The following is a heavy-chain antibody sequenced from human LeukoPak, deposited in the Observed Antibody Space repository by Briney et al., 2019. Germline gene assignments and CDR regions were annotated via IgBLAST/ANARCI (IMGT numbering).Heavy chain of an antibody. Sequence: SETLSLTCAVSGDSIGSSNWWNWVRQPPGKGLEWIGETHHSGSTHYNPSLKSRVTISVDTSKNQFSLKLSSVTAAHTAVYYCARLETSSGSLSYFDYWGQGTLVTVSS. V-gene: IGHV4-4*02. CDR2: THHSGST. D-gene: IGHD6-19*01. CDR1: GDSIGSSNW. CDR3: ARLETSSGSLSYFDY. J-gene: IGHJ4*02.